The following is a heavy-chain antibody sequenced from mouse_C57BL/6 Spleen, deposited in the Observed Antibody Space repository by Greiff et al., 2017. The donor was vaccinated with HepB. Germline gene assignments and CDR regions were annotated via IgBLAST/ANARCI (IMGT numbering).Heavy chain of an antibody. V-gene: IGHV1-80*01. CDR1: GYAFSSYW. CDR3: ARSGDYDEGFAY. J-gene: IGHJ3*01. D-gene: IGHD2-4*01. CDR2: IYPGDGDT. Sequence: VQLQESGAELVKPGASVKISCKASGYAFSSYWMNWVKQRPGKGLEWIGQIYPGDGDTNYNGKFKGKATLTADKSSSTAYMQLSSLTSEDSAVYFCARSGDYDEGFAYWGQGTLVTVSA.